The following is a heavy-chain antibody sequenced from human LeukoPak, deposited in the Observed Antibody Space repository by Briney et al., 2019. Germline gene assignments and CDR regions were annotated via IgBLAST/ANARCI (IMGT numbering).Heavy chain of an antibody. Sequence: SQTLSLTCAISGDSVSSNSAAWNWIRQSPSRGLEWLGRTYYRSKWYNDYAVSVKSRITINPDTSKNQFSLQLNSVTPEDTAVYYCARDSGRVSKLLSYYGMDVWGQGTTVTVSS. CDR3: ARDSGRVSKLLSYYGMDV. CDR1: GDSVSSNSAA. CDR2: TYYRSKWYN. V-gene: IGHV6-1*01. D-gene: IGHD2-15*01. J-gene: IGHJ6*02.